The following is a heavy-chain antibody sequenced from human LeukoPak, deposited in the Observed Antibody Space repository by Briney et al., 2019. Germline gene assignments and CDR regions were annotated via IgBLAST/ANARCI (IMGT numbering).Heavy chain of an antibody. CDR3: ARESDYGGNYYYLDS. Sequence: ASVKVSCKASGYTFRSYALTWVRQPPGQGLEWMGWVSPYTGHTEYAQTFQGRVTMTADTSTTTPYLELRSLRSDDTAMYFCARESDYGGNYYYLDSWGQGTLVTVSS. CDR2: VSPYTGHT. D-gene: IGHD4-23*01. CDR1: GYTFRSYA. J-gene: IGHJ4*02. V-gene: IGHV1-18*04.